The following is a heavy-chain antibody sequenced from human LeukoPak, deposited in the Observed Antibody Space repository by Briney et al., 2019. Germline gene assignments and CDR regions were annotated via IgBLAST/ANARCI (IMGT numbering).Heavy chain of an antibody. V-gene: IGHV4-4*07. D-gene: IGHD5-12*01. Sequence: SETLSLTCAVYGGSFSGYYWSWIRQPAGKGLEWIGRIYTSGSTNYNPSLKSRVTMSVDTSKNQFSLKLSSVTAADTAVYYCARDGYSGYVNFDYWGQGTLVTVSS. J-gene: IGHJ4*02. CDR2: IYTSGST. CDR1: GGSFSGYY. CDR3: ARDGYSGYVNFDY.